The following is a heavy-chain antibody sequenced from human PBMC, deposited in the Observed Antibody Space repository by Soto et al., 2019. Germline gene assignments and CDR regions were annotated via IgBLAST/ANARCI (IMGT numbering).Heavy chain of an antibody. V-gene: IGHV1-69*13. J-gene: IGHJ4*02. Sequence: SVKVSCKASGGTFYTYTFSWVRQAPGQGLEWMGSITPIYPTTNYAEKFQGRLTVTADGSTNTAYMELNSLTSEDTAVHYCARIPRYSFPTSDDLDSWGQGTLVTVSS. CDR2: ITPIYPTT. CDR1: GGTFYTYT. CDR3: ARIPRYSFPTSDDLDS. D-gene: IGHD5-18*01.